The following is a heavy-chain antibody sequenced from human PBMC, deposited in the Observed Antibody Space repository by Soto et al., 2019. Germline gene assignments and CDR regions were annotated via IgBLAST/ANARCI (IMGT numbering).Heavy chain of an antibody. CDR1: GYSFTSYW. Sequence: GESLKISCKGSGYSFTSYWISWVRQMPGKGLEWMGRIDPSDSYTNYSPSFQGHVTISADKSISTAYLQWSSLKASDTAMYYCARDIVVVPAAHARYYYGMDVRGQGTTVTVSS. CDR3: ARDIVVVPAAHARYYYGMDV. D-gene: IGHD2-2*01. CDR2: IDPSDSYT. J-gene: IGHJ6*02. V-gene: IGHV5-10-1*01.